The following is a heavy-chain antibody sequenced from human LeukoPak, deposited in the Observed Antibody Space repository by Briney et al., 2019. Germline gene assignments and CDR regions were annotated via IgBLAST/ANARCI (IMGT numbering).Heavy chain of an antibody. CDR2: INPNSGGT. D-gene: IGHD3-9*01. V-gene: IGHV1-2*02. CDR3: ARDLSAGTYYDILTGYSSQYYFDY. J-gene: IGHJ4*02. Sequence: ASVKVSCKATPYIFSGHYIHWLRQAPGHGFEWMGWINPNSGGTNYAQKFQGRVTMTRDTSISTAYMELSRLRSDDTAVYYCARDLSAGTYYDILTGYSSQYYFDYWGQGTLVTVSS. CDR1: PYIFSGHY.